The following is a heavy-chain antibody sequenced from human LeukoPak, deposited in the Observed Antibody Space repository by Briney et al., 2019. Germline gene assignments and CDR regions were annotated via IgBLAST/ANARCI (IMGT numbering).Heavy chain of an antibody. CDR1: GGSISSYY. Sequence: SETLSLTCTVSGGSISSYYWSWIRQPPGKGLEWIGYIYYSGSTNYNPSLKSRVTISVDTSKNQFSLKLSSVTAADTAVYYCARDTLAPNRRITIFSAIDYWGQGTLVTVSS. D-gene: IGHD3-3*01. CDR2: IYYSGST. V-gene: IGHV4-59*01. CDR3: ARDTLAPNRRITIFSAIDY. J-gene: IGHJ4*02.